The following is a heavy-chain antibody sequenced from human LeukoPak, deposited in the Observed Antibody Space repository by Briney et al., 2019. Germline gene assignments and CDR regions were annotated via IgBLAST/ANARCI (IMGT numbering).Heavy chain of an antibody. CDR2: ISSSSSYI. V-gene: IGHV3-21*01. D-gene: IGHD6-19*01. CDR1: GFTFSSYS. CDR3: ARFEPRGWFNFDY. Sequence: PGGSLRLSCAASGFTFSSYSMNWVRQAPGKGLEWVSSISSSSSYIYYADSVKGRFTISRDNAKNSLYLQMNSLRAEDTAVYYCARFEPRGWFNFDYWGQGTLVTVSS. J-gene: IGHJ4*02.